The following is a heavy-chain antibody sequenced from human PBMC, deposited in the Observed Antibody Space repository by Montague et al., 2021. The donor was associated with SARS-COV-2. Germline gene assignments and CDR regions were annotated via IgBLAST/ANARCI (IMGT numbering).Heavy chain of an antibody. D-gene: IGHD2/OR15-2a*01. J-gene: IGHJ5*02. CDR3: GKGGAGSPRMNWLDP. Sequence: SETLSLTCSVSGVSVISASYLWGWVRQAPGKGLEWIGHIYSGGNSDYNPSLKSRLTIVMDKSRNQISLMLTSVTAADTAVYYCGKGGAGSPRMNWLDPWGQGLVVTVSS. V-gene: IGHV4-61*01. CDR1: GVSVISASYL. CDR2: IYSGGNS.